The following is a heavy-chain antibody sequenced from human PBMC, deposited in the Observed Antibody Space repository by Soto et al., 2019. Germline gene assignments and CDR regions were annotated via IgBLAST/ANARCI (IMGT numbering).Heavy chain of an antibody. D-gene: IGHD3-10*01. CDR2: ISYDGSNK. Sequence: GGSLRLSCAASGFTFSSYGMHWVRQAPGKGLEWVAVISYDGSNKYYADSVKGRFTISRDNSKNTLYLQMNSLRAEDTAVYYCAKDLRQFAPRGPFDYWGQGTLVTVSS. V-gene: IGHV3-30*18. CDR1: GFTFSSYG. J-gene: IGHJ4*02. CDR3: AKDLRQFAPRGPFDY.